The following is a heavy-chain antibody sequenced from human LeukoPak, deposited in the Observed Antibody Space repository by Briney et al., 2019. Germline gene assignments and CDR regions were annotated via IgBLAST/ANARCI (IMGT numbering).Heavy chain of an antibody. CDR2: ISARNGDT. CDR3: ARVWGASSWYPFDY. CDR1: GYTFTSYG. V-gene: IGHV1-18*01. Sequence: ASVKVSCKASGYTFTSYGHSWVRQAPGQGLEWMAWISARNGDTNYAQKVRDRVTVTTDTSTNTVYLELRNLRSDDSAVYYCARVWGASSWYPFDYWGQGTLVTVSS. J-gene: IGHJ4*02. D-gene: IGHD6-13*01.